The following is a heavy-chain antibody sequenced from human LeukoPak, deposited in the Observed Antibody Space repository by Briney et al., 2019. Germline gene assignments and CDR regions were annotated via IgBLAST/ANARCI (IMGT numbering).Heavy chain of an antibody. CDR2: IYHSGST. Sequence: PSETLSLTCAVSGGSISSSNWWSCVRQPPGKGVGWSGEIYHSGSTNYNPSLKSRVTISVDKSKNQFSLKLSSVTAADTAVYHCARDHRDPRYFAAAARRGWFDRWGQGTLVTVSS. CDR3: ARDHRDPRYFAAAARRGWFDR. J-gene: IGHJ5*02. CDR1: GGSISSSNW. D-gene: IGHD6-13*01. V-gene: IGHV4-4*02.